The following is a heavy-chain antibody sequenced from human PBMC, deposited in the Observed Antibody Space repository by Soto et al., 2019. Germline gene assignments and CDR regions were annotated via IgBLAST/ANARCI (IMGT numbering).Heavy chain of an antibody. Sequence: GGSLRLSCAASGFTYTNYWMDWVRQVPGKGLEWVANISPDGSQKQYVDSVKGRFTISRDNAKNSLYLQMNRLTAEDSALYYCSRSLDSWGQGTRVTVSS. CDR2: ISPDGSQK. CDR3: SRSLDS. J-gene: IGHJ4*02. CDR1: GFTYTNYW. V-gene: IGHV3-7*01.